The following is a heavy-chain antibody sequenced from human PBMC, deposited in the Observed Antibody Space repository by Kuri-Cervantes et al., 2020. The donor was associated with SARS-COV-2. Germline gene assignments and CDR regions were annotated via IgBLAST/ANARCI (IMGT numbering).Heavy chain of an antibody. CDR3: ARLKRGSNWFDP. J-gene: IGHJ5*02. V-gene: IGHV4-34*01. CDR2: IKHSGST. Sequence: GSLRLSCAVYGGSFNDYWWSWVRQPPGTGLEWIGDIKHSGSTNCNPSLKSRVTISVDTSKNQFSLKLTSVTAADTAVYYCARLKRGSNWFDPWGQGTLVTVSS. CDR1: GGSFNDYW. D-gene: IGHD2-15*01.